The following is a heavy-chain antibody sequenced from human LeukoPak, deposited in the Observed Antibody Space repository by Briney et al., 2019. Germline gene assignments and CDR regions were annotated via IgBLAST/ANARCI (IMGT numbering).Heavy chain of an antibody. CDR1: GYSISSGYY. CDR2: IYHSGST. D-gene: IGHD2-2*02. V-gene: IGHV4-38-2*01. J-gene: IGHJ6*03. CDR3: ARLPYCSSTSCYTSHHYYYYMDV. Sequence: SETLSLTCAVSGYSISSGYYWGWIRQPPGKGLEWIGSIYHSGSTYYNPSFKSRVTISVDTSKNQFSLKLSSVTAADTAVYYCARLPYCSSTSCYTSHHYYYYMDVWGKGTTVTVSS.